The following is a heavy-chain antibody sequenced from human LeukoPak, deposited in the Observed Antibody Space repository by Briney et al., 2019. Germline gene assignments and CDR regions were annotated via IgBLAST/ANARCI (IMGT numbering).Heavy chain of an antibody. CDR2: IIPIFGTA. CDR1: GGTFSSYA. J-gene: IGHJ4*02. V-gene: IGHV1-69*05. CDR3: ASGSLRALRLAGRGGSSGWYTMDY. D-gene: IGHD6-19*01. Sequence: ASVKVSCKASGGTFSSYAISWLRQAPGQGLEWMGRIIPIFGTANYAQKFQGRVTITTDESTSTAYMELSSLRSEDTAVYYYASGSLRALRLAGRGGSSGWYTMDYWGQGTLVTVSS.